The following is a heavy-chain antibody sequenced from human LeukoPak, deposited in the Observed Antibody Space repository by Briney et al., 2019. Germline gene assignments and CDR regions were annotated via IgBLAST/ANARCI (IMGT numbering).Heavy chain of an antibody. V-gene: IGHV4-38-2*02. J-gene: IGHJ4*02. Sequence: NPSETLSLTCTVSDYSIGSGYSWGWIRQPPGKGLEWIATISHDGTTFYNPSLKSRVTMTLDTSRNQFSLRLSSVTAADTAVYYCARDLSVYYYYYFDFWGQGTLVTVSS. CDR2: ISHDGTT. D-gene: IGHD3-22*01. CDR3: ARDLSVYYYYYFDF. CDR1: DYSIGSGYS.